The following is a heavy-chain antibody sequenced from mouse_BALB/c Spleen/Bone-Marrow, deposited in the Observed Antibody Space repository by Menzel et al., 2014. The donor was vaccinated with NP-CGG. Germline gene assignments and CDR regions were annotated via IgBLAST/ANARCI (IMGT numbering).Heavy chain of an antibody. CDR2: INPGSGGT. CDR3: ARQLGPPYAMDY. V-gene: IGHV1-54*01. J-gene: IGHJ4*01. CDR1: GYAFTNYL. D-gene: IGHD3-1*01. Sequence: QVQLQQSGAELVRPGTSVKVSCKASGYAFTNYLIEWVKQRPGQGLEWIGVINPGSGGTNYNEKFKGKATLTADKSSSTAYMQLSSLTFDDSAVYFCARQLGPPYAMDYWGQGTSVTVSS.